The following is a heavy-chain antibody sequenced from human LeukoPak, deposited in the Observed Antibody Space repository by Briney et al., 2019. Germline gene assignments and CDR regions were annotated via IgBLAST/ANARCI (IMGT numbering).Heavy chain of an antibody. CDR3: VKDHRPYSSNVFDY. D-gene: IGHD4-11*01. CDR2: IQYDESNK. V-gene: IGHV3-30*02. J-gene: IGHJ4*02. CDR1: GFTFNTYG. Sequence: PGGSLRLSCAASGFTFNTYGMHWVRQAPGKGLEWVAFIQYDESNKFYADSVKGRFTISRDNSKNTVYLQVNSLRTEDTAVYYCVKDHRPYSSNVFDYWGQGTLVTVSS.